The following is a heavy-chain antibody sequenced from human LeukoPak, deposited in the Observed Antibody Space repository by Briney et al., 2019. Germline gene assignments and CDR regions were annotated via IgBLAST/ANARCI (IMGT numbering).Heavy chain of an antibody. J-gene: IGHJ6*02. CDR2: IYYSGST. CDR1: GVSISSGGYY. V-gene: IGHV4-31*03. D-gene: IGHD2-2*01. CDR3: ARGGPYCSSTSCLTYYYYGMDV. Sequence: SETLSLTCTVSGVSISSGGYYWSWLRQHPGKGLEWIVYIYYSGSTYYNPSLKSRVTISVDTSKNQFSLKLSSVTAADTAVYYCARGGPYCSSTSCLTYYYYGMDVWGQGTTVTVSS.